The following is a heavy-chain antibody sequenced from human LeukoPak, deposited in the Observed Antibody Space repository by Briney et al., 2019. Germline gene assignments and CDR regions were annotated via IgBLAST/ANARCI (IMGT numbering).Heavy chain of an antibody. Sequence: GESLKISCQGSGYSFTNYWIGWVRQMPGKGLEWMAFINPGDSDTRYSPSFQGHVTISVDKSINTAYLQWGSLKASDTAMYYRARQGDAVVTDVWGQGTTVIVSS. CDR3: ARQGDAVVTDV. D-gene: IGHD4-23*01. CDR1: GYSFTNYW. J-gene: IGHJ6*02. V-gene: IGHV5-51*01. CDR2: INPGDSDT.